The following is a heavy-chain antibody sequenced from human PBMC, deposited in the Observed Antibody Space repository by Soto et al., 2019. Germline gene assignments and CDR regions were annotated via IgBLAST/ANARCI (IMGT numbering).Heavy chain of an antibody. D-gene: IGHD2-2*03. J-gene: IGHJ5*02. CDR2: IYYSGST. Sequence: SETLSLTCTVSGGSISSYYWSWIRQPPGKGLEWIGYIYYSGSTNYNPSLKSRVTISVDTSKNQFSLKLSSVTAADTAVHYCARHDGYCSSTSCSNWFDPWGQGTLVTVSS. V-gene: IGHV4-59*08. CDR3: ARHDGYCSSTSCSNWFDP. CDR1: GGSISSYY.